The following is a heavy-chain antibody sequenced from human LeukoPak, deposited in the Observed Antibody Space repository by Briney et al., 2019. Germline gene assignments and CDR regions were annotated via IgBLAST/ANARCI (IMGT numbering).Heavy chain of an antibody. V-gene: IGHV5-51*01. D-gene: IGHD6-19*01. CDR1: GYRFTSYW. CDR3: ARPVAVADLIY. Sequence: GXSLKISCKGSGYRFTSYWIGWVRQMPGKGLEWMGIIYPGDSDTRYSPSFQGQVTISADKSISTAYLQWSSLKASDTAMYYCARPVAVADLIYWGQGTLVTVSS. CDR2: IYPGDSDT. J-gene: IGHJ4*02.